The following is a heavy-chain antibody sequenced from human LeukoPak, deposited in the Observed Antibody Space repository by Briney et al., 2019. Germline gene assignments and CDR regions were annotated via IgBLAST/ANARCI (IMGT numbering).Heavy chain of an antibody. V-gene: IGHV3-30*02. D-gene: IGHD2-8*02. CDR1: GFTFRNFG. J-gene: IGHJ4*02. Sequence: GGSLTLSCAASGFTFRNFGMHWVRQAPGKGLEWVAFIRFDGRDEYYVDSLKGRFTISRDNSKNTMYLQMNGLTSEDTALYYCAKDKSQVGVDSASTLVDHWGQGTLVIVSS. CDR2: IRFDGRDE. CDR3: AKDKSQVGVDSASTLVDH.